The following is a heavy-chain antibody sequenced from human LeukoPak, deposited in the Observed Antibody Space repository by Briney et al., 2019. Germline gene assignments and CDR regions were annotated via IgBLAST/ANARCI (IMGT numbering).Heavy chain of an antibody. CDR1: GFTFKNYG. CDR2: IQPNGNDK. D-gene: IGHD6-19*01. V-gene: IGHV3-33*05. Sequence: GGSLRLSCAASGFTFKNYGMHWVRQAPGKGLEWVALIQPNGNDKYYGDSVKGRFTVSRDNSKNTLYLQLNSLRAEDTAVYYCARDWEVAAGDYYYYGMDVWGQGTTVTVSS. CDR3: ARDWEVAAGDYYYYGMDV. J-gene: IGHJ6*02.